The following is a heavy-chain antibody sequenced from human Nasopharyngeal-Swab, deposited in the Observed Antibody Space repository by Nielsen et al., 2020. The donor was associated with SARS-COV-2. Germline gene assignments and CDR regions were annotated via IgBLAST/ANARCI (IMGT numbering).Heavy chain of an antibody. CDR2: MNPNSGNT. CDR1: GYTFTSYD. CDR3: ATALAVAGGKDGVHYYYGMDV. Sequence: ASVKVSCKASGYTFTSYDINWVRQATGQGIEWMGWMNPNSGNTGYAQKFQGRVTMTEDTSTDTAYMELSSLRSEDTAVYYCATALAVAGGKDGVHYYYGMDVWGQGTTVTVSS. V-gene: IGHV1-8*01. J-gene: IGHJ6*02. D-gene: IGHD6-19*01.